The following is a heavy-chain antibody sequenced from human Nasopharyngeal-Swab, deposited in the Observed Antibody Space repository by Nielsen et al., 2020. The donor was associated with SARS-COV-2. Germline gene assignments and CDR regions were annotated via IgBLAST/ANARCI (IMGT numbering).Heavy chain of an antibody. CDR3: ARYSRGRLDT. D-gene: IGHD2-15*01. V-gene: IGHV7-4-1*01. CDR1: GYTFTDNA. CDR2: INTNTGNP. Sequence: ASVKVSCKASGYTFTDNAINWVRQAPGHGLEWMGWINTNTGNPTYDQGFTGRFVFSLETSVSTAHLQIFSLEAADTAVYYCARYSRGRLDTWGQGTMVSVSS. J-gene: IGHJ3*02.